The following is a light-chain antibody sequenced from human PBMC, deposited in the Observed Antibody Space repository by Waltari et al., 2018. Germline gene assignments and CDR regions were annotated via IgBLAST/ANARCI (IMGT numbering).Light chain of an antibody. CDR2: DVS. V-gene: IGLV2-14*04. J-gene: IGLJ3*02. Sequence: SVSGSPGQSITISCTGTSSDVGGYNYVSWYQKHPGKAPKFMIYDVSQRPSGVSNRFSGSRSGNTASLTISGLQAEDEADYYCSSYTSSSTWVFGGGTKLTVL. CDR1: SSDVGGYNY. CDR3: SSYTSSSTWV.